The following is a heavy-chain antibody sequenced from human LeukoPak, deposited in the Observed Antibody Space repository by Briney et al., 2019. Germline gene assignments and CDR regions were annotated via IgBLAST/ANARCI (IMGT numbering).Heavy chain of an antibody. J-gene: IGHJ4*02. CDR3: ARGLRYYDSSDYYWTVYYFDY. CDR2: INHSGST. V-gene: IGHV4-34*01. D-gene: IGHD3-22*01. CDR1: GGSFSGYY. Sequence: SETLSLTCAVYGGSFSGYYWSWIRQPPGKGLEWIGEINHSGSTNYNPSLKSRVTISVDTSKNQFSLKLSSVTAADTAVYYCARGLRYYDSSDYYWTVYYFDYWGQGTLVTVSS.